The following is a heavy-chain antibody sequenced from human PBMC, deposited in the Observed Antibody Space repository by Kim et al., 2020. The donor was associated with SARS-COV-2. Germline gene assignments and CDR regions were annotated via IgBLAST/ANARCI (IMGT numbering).Heavy chain of an antibody. Sequence: GGSLRLSCAASGFTFSSYGMHWVRQAPGKGLEWVAVISYDGSNKYYADSVKGRFTISRDNSKNTLYLQMNSLRAEDTAVYYCAKEAMPFADYDRYYYGMDVWGQGTTVTVSS. CDR2: ISYDGSNK. V-gene: IGHV3-30*18. CDR3: AKEAMPFADYDRYYYGMDV. D-gene: IGHD3-22*01. CDR1: GFTFSSYG. J-gene: IGHJ6*02.